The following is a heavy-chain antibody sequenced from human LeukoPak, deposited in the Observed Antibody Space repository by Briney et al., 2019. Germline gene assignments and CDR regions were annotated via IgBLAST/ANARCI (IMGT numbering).Heavy chain of an antibody. CDR2: ISGSGLNT. V-gene: IGHV3-23*01. CDR3: AKDYDYVWGSYREGYYFDY. CDR1: GFSFDSYA. J-gene: IGHJ4*02. Sequence: GGSLRLSCAASGFSFDSYAITWVRQAPGKGLVWVSAISGSGLNTYYADSVKGRFTISRDNSKNTMYLQMNSLRAEDTAVYYCAKDYDYVWGSYREGYYFDYWGQGTLVTVSS. D-gene: IGHD3-16*02.